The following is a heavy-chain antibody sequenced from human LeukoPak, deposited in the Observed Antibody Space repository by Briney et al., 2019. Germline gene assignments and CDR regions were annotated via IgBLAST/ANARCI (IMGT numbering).Heavy chain of an antibody. CDR2: IDHSGST. CDR3: AGNIAARLDY. Sequence: SETLSLTCAVYGGSFSGYHWSWIRQPPGKGLEWIGEIDHSGSTNYNPSLKSRVTISVDTSKNQFSLKLSSVTTADTAVYYCAGNIAARLDYWGQGTLVTVSS. D-gene: IGHD6-6*01. CDR1: GGSFSGYH. J-gene: IGHJ4*02. V-gene: IGHV4-34*01.